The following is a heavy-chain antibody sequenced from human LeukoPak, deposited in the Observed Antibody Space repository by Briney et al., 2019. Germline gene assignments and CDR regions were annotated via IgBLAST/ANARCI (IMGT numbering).Heavy chain of an antibody. Sequence: ASVKVSCKASGYTFSGYYMHWVRHAPGQGLEWMGWINPNTGGTNYAQTFQGRVTMTRDTSISTAYMELSRLRSDDTAVYYCASGQQLVRAEYFQHWGQGTLVTVSS. CDR2: INPNTGGT. CDR3: ASGQQLVRAEYFQH. CDR1: GYTFSGYY. D-gene: IGHD6-13*01. J-gene: IGHJ1*01. V-gene: IGHV1-2*02.